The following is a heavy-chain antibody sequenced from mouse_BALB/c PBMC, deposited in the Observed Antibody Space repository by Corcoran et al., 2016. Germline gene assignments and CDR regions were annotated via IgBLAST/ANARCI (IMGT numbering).Heavy chain of an antibody. D-gene: IGHD2-2*01. V-gene: IGHV9-3-1*01. Sequence: QIQLVQSGPELKKPGETVKISCKASGYTFTNYGMNWVKQAPGNGLKWMGWINTYTGEPTYADDFKGRFAFSLETSASTAYLQINNLKNEDTATYFCARGLPYYFDYWGQGTTLTVSS. CDR1: GYTFTNYG. J-gene: IGHJ2*01. CDR2: INTYTGEP. CDR3: ARGLPYYFDY.